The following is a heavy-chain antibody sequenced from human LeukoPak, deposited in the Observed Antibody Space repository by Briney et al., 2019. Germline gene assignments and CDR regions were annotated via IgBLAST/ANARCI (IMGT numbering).Heavy chain of an antibody. D-gene: IGHD2-15*01. CDR2: IKQGGSEK. CDR3: ARDFGPRCSGGTCYSVYYYGMDV. J-gene: IGHJ6*04. V-gene: IGHV3-7*03. CDR1: GFSFSNYA. Sequence: GGSLRLSCSASGFSFSNYAMYWVRQAPGKGLEWVANIKQGGSEKYYVDSVKGRFTISRDNAENSLYLQMNSLRAEDTAVYYCARDFGPRCSGGTCYSVYYYGMDVWGKGTTVTVSS.